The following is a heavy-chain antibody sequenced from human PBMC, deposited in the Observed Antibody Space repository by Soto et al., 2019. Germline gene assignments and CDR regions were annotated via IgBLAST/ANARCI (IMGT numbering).Heavy chain of an antibody. V-gene: IGHV1-8*01. Sequence: QLVQSGAEVKKPGASVKVSCKASAYTFTNYDIHWVRQAPGQGLEWVGWMNPNTGKTGYAQKFQDRITLARDISISTVYIELNRLRFDDTAVYYCARDYGGNSGWFDPWGQGTLVIVSS. CDR2: MNPNTGKT. CDR3: ARDYGGNSGWFDP. CDR1: AYTFTNYD. J-gene: IGHJ5*02. D-gene: IGHD4-17*01.